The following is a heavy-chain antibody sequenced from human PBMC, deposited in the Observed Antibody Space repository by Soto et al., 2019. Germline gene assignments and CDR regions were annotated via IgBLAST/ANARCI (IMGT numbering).Heavy chain of an antibody. V-gene: IGHV3-30*18. CDR3: AKGRLYDSSGDYFDY. CDR1: GFTFSSYG. D-gene: IGHD3-22*01. Sequence: QVQLVESGGGVVQPGRSLRLSCAASGFTFSSYGMHWVRQAPGKGLEWVAVISYDGSNKYYADSVKGRFTISRDNSKNTLYLQMNSLRAEDTAVYYCAKGRLYDSSGDYFDYWGQGTLVTVSS. CDR2: ISYDGSNK. J-gene: IGHJ4*02.